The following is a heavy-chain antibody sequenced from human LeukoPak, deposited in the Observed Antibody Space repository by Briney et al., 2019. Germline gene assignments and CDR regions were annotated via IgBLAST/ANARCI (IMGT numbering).Heavy chain of an antibody. CDR1: GGSISSGSYY. CDR2: IYTSGST. D-gene: IGHD3-10*01. CDR3: ASGQDMVRGSRYFDY. V-gene: IGHV4-61*02. Sequence: SETLSLTCTVSGGSISSGSYYWSWIRQPAGKGLEWIGRIYTSGSTNYNPSLKSRVTISVDTSKNQFSLKLSSVTAADTAVYYCASGQDMVRGSRYFDYWGQGTLVTVSS. J-gene: IGHJ4*02.